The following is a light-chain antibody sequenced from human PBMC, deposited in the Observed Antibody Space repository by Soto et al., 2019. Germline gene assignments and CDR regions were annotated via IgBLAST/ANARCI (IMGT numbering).Light chain of an antibody. Sequence: EIVLTQSQATLSLSPGARATLSCRASQSVSSYLAWYHQKPGQAPRLLIYDASNRATGIPARFSGSGSGTDFTLTISSLEPEDFAVYYCQQRSNWPPKYTFGQGTKLEIK. CDR1: QSVSSY. CDR3: QQRSNWPPKYT. CDR2: DAS. V-gene: IGKV3-11*01. J-gene: IGKJ2*01.